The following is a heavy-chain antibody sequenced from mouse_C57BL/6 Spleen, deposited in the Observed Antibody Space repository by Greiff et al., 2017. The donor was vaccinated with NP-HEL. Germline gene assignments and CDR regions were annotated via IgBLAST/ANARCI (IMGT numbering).Heavy chain of an antibody. Sequence: VQLQQSGAELARPGASVKMSCKASGYTFTSYTMHWVKQRPGQGLEWIGYINPSSGYTKYNQKFKDKATLTEDKSSSTAYMQLSSLTSEDSAVYYCARSWTGYFDYWGQGTTLTVSS. CDR3: ARSWTGYFDY. J-gene: IGHJ2*01. V-gene: IGHV1-4*01. CDR1: GYTFTSYT. CDR2: INPSSGYT. D-gene: IGHD4-1*01.